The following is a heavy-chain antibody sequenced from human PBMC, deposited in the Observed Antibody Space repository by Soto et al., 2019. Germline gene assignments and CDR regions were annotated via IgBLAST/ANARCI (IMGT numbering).Heavy chain of an antibody. D-gene: IGHD5-18*01. CDR2: IYYSGST. Sequence: SETLSLTCAVYGGSGGSFSGYYWSWIRQPPGKGLEWIGSIYYSGSTYYNPSLKSRVTISVDTSKNQFSLKLSSVTAADTAVYYCARDNGYSYGYTLDHWGQGTLVTVSS. J-gene: IGHJ4*02. CDR3: ARDNGYSYGYTLDH. CDR1: GGSGGSFSGYY. V-gene: IGHV4-39*07.